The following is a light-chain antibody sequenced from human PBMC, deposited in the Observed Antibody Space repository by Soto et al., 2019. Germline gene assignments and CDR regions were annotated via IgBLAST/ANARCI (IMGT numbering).Light chain of an antibody. J-gene: IGLJ1*01. V-gene: IGLV2-14*03. CDR1: SSDVGAYIY. Sequence: PASVSWSPGQSITISCGGTSSDVGAYIYVSWYQQFPGKAPKLILYEVTNRPSGVSNRFSGSKSGTTASLTISGLQPEDEADYYCSADSDIDTKVFGTGSKGTVL. CDR2: EVT. CDR3: SADSDIDTKV.